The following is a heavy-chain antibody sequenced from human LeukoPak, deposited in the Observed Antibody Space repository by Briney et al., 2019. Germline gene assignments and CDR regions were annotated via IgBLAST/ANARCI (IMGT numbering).Heavy chain of an antibody. J-gene: IGHJ4*02. Sequence: GASVTVSCKASSYTFTSFSWVRQAPGQGLEWMGRIIPILGIANYAQKFQGRVTITADKSTSTAYMELSSLRSEDTAVYYCAREPREYDSSGYPDYWGQGTLVTVSS. D-gene: IGHD3-22*01. CDR1: SYTFTS. CDR2: IIPILGIA. CDR3: AREPREYDSSGYPDY. V-gene: IGHV1-69*04.